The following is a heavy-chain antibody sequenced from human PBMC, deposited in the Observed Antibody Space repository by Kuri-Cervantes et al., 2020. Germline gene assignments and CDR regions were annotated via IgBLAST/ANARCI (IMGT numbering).Heavy chain of an antibody. J-gene: IGHJ6*02. D-gene: IGHD6-13*01. CDR3: ARGSTSSWYRGDYYYGMDV. V-gene: IGHV1-8*01. CDR1: GYTFTSYD. Sequence: ASVKVSYKASGYTFTSYDINWVRQATGQGLEWMGWMNPNSGNTGYAQKFQGRVTMTRNTSISTAYMELSSLRSEDTAVYYCARGSTSSWYRGDYYYGMDVWGQGTTVTVSS. CDR2: MNPNSGNT.